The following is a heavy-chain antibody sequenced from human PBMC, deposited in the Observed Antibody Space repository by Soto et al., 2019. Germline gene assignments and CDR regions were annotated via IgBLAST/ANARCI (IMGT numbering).Heavy chain of an antibody. CDR1: GFTFSTYS. CDR3: ARDSTGRHDAFDI. Sequence: GGSLRLSCAASGFTFSTYSMNWVRQAPGKGPEWVSAISSRSTYIYYADSVKGRFTISRDNAKTSLYLQMNSLRAEDTAVYYCARDSTGRHDAFDIWGQGTMVTVSS. V-gene: IGHV3-21*01. CDR2: ISSRSTYI. J-gene: IGHJ3*02.